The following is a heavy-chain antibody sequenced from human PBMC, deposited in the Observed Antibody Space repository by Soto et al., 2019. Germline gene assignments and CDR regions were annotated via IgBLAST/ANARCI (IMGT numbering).Heavy chain of an antibody. J-gene: IGHJ3*02. CDR2: TNPNSGNT. V-gene: IGHV1-8*01. D-gene: IGHD6-13*01. CDR3: ARESGAAAGDDAFDI. CDR1: GYTFTSYD. Sequence: ASVKVSCKASGYTFTSYDINWVRQATGQGLEWMGWTNPNSGNTGYAQKFQGRVTMTRDTSISTAYMELSSLRSEDTAVYYCARESGAAAGDDAFDIWGQGTMVTVSS.